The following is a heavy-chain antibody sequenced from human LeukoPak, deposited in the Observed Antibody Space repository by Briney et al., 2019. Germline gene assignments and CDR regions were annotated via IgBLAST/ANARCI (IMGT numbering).Heavy chain of an antibody. J-gene: IGHJ4*02. V-gene: IGHV4-59*01. CDR3: ARGYCSSTSCYIYYFHY. CDR1: GGPIRSSY. D-gene: IGHD2-2*02. Sequence: SETLSLTCTVSGGPIRSSYWSWIRQPPGKGLEWIAYIYYSGTTNYNPSLKSRVTISLDTSKNQFSLKLSSVTAADTAVYYCARGYCSSTSCYIYYFHYWGQGTLVTVSS. CDR2: IYYSGTT.